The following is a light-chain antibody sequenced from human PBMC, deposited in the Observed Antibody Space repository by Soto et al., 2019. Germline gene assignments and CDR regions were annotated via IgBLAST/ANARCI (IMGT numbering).Light chain of an antibody. J-gene: IGLJ1*01. CDR2: EVS. CDR3: TSYTSSSTLVV. Sequence: QSALTQPASVSGSPGQSITISCTGTSSDVGGYNYVSWYQQHPGKAPKLMIYEVSNRPSGVSNRFSGSKSGNTASLTISGLQAEDYADYYCTSYTSSSTLVVFGTGTKVTVL. V-gene: IGLV2-14*01. CDR1: SSDVGGYNY.